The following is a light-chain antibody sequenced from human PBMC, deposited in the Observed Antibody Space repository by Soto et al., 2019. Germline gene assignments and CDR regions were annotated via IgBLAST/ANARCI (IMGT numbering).Light chain of an antibody. Sequence: QSALTQPASVSGSPGQSITISCTGTSSDVGGYDYVSWYQHHPGKVPKLIIYEVSKRPSGVSHRFSGSKSGNTASLTISGLQAEDEADYYCSSYTGSSTVKFGGGTKVTVL. V-gene: IGLV2-14*01. CDR3: SSYTGSSTVK. CDR2: EVS. CDR1: SSDVGGYDY. J-gene: IGLJ2*01.